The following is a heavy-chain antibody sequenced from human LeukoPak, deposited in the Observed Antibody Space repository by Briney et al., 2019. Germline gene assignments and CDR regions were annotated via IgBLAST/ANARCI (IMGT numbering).Heavy chain of an antibody. CDR1: GGSFSGYY. J-gene: IGHJ4*02. V-gene: IGHV4-34*01. D-gene: IGHD6-25*01. CDR2: INHSGST. Sequence: SETLSLTCAVYGGSFSGYYWSWIRQPPGKGLEWIGEINHSGSTNYNPSLKSRVTISVDTSKNQFSLKLSSVTAADTAVYYCARGRAAAGRGSWDYWGQGTLVTVSS. CDR3: ARGRAAAGRGSWDY.